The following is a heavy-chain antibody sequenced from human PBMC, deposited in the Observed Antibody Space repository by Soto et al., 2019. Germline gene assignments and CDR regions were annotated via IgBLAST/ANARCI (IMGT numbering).Heavy chain of an antibody. V-gene: IGHV1-2*04. D-gene: IGHD5-12*01. CDR3: ARDTTPPHMVATRSPKSDYYYYGMDV. J-gene: IGHJ6*02. CDR1: GYTFSGYY. CDR2: INPNSGGT. Sequence: ASVKVACKASGYTFSGYYMHWVRQAPGQGLEWMGWINPNSGGTNYAQKFQGWVTMTRDTSISTAYVELSRLRSDDTAVYYCARDTTPPHMVATRSPKSDYYYYGMDVWGQGTTVTVSS.